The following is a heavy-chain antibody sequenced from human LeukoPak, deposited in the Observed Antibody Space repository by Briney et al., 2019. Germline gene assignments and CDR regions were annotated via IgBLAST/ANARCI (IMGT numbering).Heavy chain of an antibody. CDR1: GFTFDDYG. CDR3: ARGDPDISFGVVGDAFDI. V-gene: IGHV3-20*04. CDR2: INWNGGST. J-gene: IGHJ3*02. Sequence: PGGSLRLSCAASGFTFDDYGMSWVRQAPGKGLEWVSGINWNGGSTGYADSVKGRFTISRDNAKNSLYLQMNSLRAEDTAVYYCARGDPDISFGVVGDAFDIWGQGTMVTVSS. D-gene: IGHD3-3*01.